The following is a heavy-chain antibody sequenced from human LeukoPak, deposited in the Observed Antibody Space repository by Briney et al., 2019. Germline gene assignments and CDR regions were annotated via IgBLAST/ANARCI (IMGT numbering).Heavy chain of an antibody. V-gene: IGHV4-61*02. Sequence: SQTLSLTCTVSGGSISSGSYYWSWIRQPAGTGLEWIGRIYTSGSTNYNPSLKSRVTISIDTSKNQLSLKVISVTAADTAVYYCARGVIAAGGNDFDYWGQGTLVTVSS. CDR3: ARGVIAAGGNDFDY. D-gene: IGHD6-13*01. CDR2: IYTSGST. J-gene: IGHJ4*02. CDR1: GGSISSGSYY.